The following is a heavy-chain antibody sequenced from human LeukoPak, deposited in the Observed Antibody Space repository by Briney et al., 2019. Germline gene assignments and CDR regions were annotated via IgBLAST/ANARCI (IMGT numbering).Heavy chain of an antibody. CDR2: ISTYNGNT. J-gene: IGHJ4*02. CDR1: GYTFTTYG. V-gene: IGHV1-18*01. CDR3: ARDHLDIVPTIYSY. D-gene: IGHD5-12*01. Sequence: GASVKVSCKASGYTFTTYGITWVRQAPGQGLEWLGWISTYNGNTNYAQKFQGRVTLTTDTSVSIAYLELRSLRSDDTALYYCARDHLDIVPTIYSYWGQGTLVTVSS.